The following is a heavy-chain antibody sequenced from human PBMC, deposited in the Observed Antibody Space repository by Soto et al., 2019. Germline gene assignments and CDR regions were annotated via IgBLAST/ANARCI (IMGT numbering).Heavy chain of an antibody. D-gene: IGHD3-10*01. V-gene: IGHV4-31*03. Sequence: QVQLQESGPRLVKPSQTLSLTCTVSGGSISSGSYYWSWIRQNPGKGLEWIGYIYNSGSTYYNPSLKSRVTISVDTSKNQFSLKLSSVTAADTAVYYCAREEVAYYDSGSYNWFDPWGQGTLVTVSS. CDR3: AREEVAYYDSGSYNWFDP. CDR1: GGSISSGSYY. CDR2: IYNSGST. J-gene: IGHJ5*02.